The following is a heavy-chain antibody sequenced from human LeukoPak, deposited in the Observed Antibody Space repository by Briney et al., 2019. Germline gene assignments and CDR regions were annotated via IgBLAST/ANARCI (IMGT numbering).Heavy chain of an antibody. Sequence: SETLSLTCTVSGGSISSYYWSWIRQPPGKGLEWIGYINYSGSTNYNPSLKSRVTISVDTSKNQFSLKLSSVTAADTAVYYCARHSSGWYGGDFDYWGQGTLVTVSS. CDR1: GGSISSYY. CDR3: ARHSSGWYGGDFDY. V-gene: IGHV4-59*08. CDR2: INYSGST. J-gene: IGHJ4*02. D-gene: IGHD6-19*01.